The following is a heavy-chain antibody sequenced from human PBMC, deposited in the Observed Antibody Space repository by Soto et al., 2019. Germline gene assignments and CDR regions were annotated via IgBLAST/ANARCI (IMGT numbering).Heavy chain of an antibody. CDR3: ARWWDYGGTLYYYYGMDV. D-gene: IGHD4-17*01. Sequence: QVQLQQWGAGLLKPSETLSLTCAVYGGSFSGYYWSWIRQPPGKGLEWIGEINHSGSTNYNPSLKSRVTISVDTSKNQFSLKLSSVTAADTAVYYCARWWDYGGTLYYYYGMDVWGQGTTVTVSS. V-gene: IGHV4-34*01. CDR2: INHSGST. CDR1: GGSFSGYY. J-gene: IGHJ6*02.